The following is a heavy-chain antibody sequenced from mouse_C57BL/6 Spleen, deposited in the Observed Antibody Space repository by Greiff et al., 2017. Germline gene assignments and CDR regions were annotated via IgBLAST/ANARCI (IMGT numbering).Heavy chain of an antibody. CDR3: ARDYDWYAMDY. J-gene: IGHJ4*01. CDR2: ICPGGGAT. CDR1: GYAFSSYW. Sequence: QVQLQQSGAELVKPGASVKISCKASGYAFSSYWMNWVKQRPGKGLEWIGQICPGGGATNYNGKFKGKATLTADKSSSTAYMQRSSLTSEDSAVYFCARDYDWYAMDYWGQGTSVTVSS. V-gene: IGHV1-80*01. D-gene: IGHD2-4*01.